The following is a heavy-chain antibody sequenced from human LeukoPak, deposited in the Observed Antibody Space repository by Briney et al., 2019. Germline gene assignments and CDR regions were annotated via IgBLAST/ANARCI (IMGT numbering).Heavy chain of an antibody. CDR1: GGTFSSYA. CDR2: IIPIFGTA. CDR3: AACSTSCRYYYYYYMDV. D-gene: IGHD2-2*01. J-gene: IGHJ6*03. V-gene: IGHV1-69*13. Sequence: VKVSCKASGGTFSSYAISWVRQAPGQGLEWMGGIIPIFGTANYAQKFQGRVTITADESTSTAYMELSSLRSEDTAVYYCAACSTSCRYYYYYYMDVWGKGTTVTVSS.